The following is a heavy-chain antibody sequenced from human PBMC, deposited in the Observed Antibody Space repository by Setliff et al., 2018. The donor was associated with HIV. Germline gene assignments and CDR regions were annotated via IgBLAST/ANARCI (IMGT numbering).Heavy chain of an antibody. J-gene: IGHJ3*02. CDR3: ARNDAFDI. V-gene: IGHV4-61*09. Sequence: PSETLSLTCTVSGDSISRDFYYWNWIRQPAGKGLEWIGHIYTNGRTHYNPSLKSRVTISMDTSKNQFSLKLSSVTAADTAVYYCARNDAFDIWGQGSLVT. CDR2: IYTNGRT. CDR1: GDSISRDFYY.